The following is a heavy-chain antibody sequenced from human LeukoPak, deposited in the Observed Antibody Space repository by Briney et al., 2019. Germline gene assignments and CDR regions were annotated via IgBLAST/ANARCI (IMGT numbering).Heavy chain of an antibody. D-gene: IGHD3-22*01. Sequence: SETLSLTCTVFGGSISTYYWSWIRQPPGKGLEWIGHIYYSGSTNYNPSLKGRVTIAVDSSKNHFSLKLSSVTAADTAVYYCTRNYDSSGYTTFGYWGRGTLVTVSS. CDR1: GGSISTYY. CDR3: TRNYDSSGYTTFGY. CDR2: IYYSGST. V-gene: IGHV4-59*01. J-gene: IGHJ4*02.